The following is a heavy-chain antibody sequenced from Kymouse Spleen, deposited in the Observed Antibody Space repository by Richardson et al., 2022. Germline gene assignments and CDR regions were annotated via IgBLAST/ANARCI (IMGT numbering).Heavy chain of an antibody. CDR2: IYYSGST. V-gene: IGHV4-39*01. D-gene: IGHD3-10*01. J-gene: IGHJ4*02. CDR1: GGSISSSSYY. Sequence: QLQLQESGPGLVKPSETLSLTCTVSGGSISSSSYYWGWIRQPPGKGLEWIGSIYYSGSTYYNPSLKSRVTISVDTSKNQFSLKLSSVTAADTAVYYCARLGYYGSGSYFDYWGQGTLVTVSS. CDR3: ARLGYYGSGSYFDY.